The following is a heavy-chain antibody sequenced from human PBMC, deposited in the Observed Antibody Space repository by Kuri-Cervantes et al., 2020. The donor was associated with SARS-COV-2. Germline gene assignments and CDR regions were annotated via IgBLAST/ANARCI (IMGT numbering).Heavy chain of an antibody. V-gene: IGHV4-61*10. CDR2: INHSGST. CDR1: GGSISSGSYY. CDR3: AGSPGGVFDC. Sequence: SETLSLTCSVSGGSISSGSYYCTWIRQPAGKGLEWIGEINHSGSTNYNPSLKSRVTISVDTSKHQLSLKLSSVTAADTAVYYCAGSPGGVFDCWGQGTLVTVSS. J-gene: IGHJ4*02. D-gene: IGHD3-16*01.